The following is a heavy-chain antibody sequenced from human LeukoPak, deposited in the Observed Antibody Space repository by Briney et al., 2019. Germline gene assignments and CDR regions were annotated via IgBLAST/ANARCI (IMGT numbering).Heavy chain of an antibody. D-gene: IGHD2-15*01. V-gene: IGHV1-18*01. Sequence: ASVKVSCKASGYTFTSYGISWVRQAPGQRLEWMGWISAYNGNTNYAQKLQGRVTMTPDTSTSTAYMELRSLRSDDTAVYYCARDGPYCSGGSCYSGGAFDIWGQGTMVTVSS. CDR2: ISAYNGNT. J-gene: IGHJ3*02. CDR1: GYTFTSYG. CDR3: ARDGPYCSGGSCYSGGAFDI.